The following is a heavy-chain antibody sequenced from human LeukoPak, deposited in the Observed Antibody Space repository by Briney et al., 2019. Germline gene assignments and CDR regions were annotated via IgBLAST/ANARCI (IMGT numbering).Heavy chain of an antibody. CDR1: GGSISGYY. CDR3: ARGLFRFDP. V-gene: IGHV4-59*01. CDR2: IYYSGST. Sequence: SETLSLTCTVSGGSISGYYWSWIRQPPGKGLEWIGYIYYSGSTNYNPSLKSRVTISVDTSKDQFSLKLSSVTAADTAVYYCARGLFRFDPWGQGTLVTVSS. J-gene: IGHJ5*02.